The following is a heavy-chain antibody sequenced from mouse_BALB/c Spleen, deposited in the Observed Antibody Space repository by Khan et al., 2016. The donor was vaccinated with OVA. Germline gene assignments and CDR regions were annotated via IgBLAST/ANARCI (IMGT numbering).Heavy chain of an antibody. CDR3: TRGGGGNRFAY. CDR1: GYTFTDFT. CDR2: ISTYYGDA. J-gene: IGHJ3*01. Sequence: QMQLEESGAELVRPGVSVKISCKGSGYTFTDFTLHWMKQSHTKSLEWIGVISTYYGDATYNQKFKGKATMTVDKASSTAYLELARLTSEDSAIYYFTRGGGGNRFAYWGQGTLVTVSA. V-gene: IGHV1S137*01.